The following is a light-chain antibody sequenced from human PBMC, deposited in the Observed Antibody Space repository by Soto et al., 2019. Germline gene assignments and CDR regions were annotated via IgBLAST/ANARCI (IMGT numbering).Light chain of an antibody. Sequence: EIVLTQSPGTLSLSAGEIATLSCRASQSVSNNYLAWYQQKPGQAPRLLIYGASNRATGIPDRFSGSGSGTDFTLTISRLEPEDFAVYYCQQYGSSGTFGQGTKVDIK. V-gene: IGKV3-20*01. J-gene: IGKJ1*01. CDR1: QSVSNNY. CDR3: QQYGSSGT. CDR2: GAS.